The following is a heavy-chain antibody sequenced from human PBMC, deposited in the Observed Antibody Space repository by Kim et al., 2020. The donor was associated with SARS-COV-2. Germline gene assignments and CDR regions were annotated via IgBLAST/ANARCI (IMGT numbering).Heavy chain of an antibody. CDR3: ARHLSVVAATMNWFDP. CDR1: GGSISSYY. J-gene: IGHJ5*02. V-gene: IGHV4-59*08. D-gene: IGHD2-15*01. CDR2: IYYSGST. Sequence: SETLSLTCTVSGGSISSYYWSWIRQPPGKGLEWIGYIYYSGSTNYNPSLKSRVTISVDTSKNQFSLKLSSVTAADTAVYYCARHLSVVAATMNWFDPWGQGTLVTVSS.